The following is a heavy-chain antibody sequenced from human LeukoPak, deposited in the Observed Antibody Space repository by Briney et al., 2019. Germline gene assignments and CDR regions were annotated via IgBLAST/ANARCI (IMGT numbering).Heavy chain of an antibody. CDR1: GYTFTSYY. Sequence: GASVKVSRKASGYTFTSYYMHWVRQAPGQGLEWMGIINPSGGSTSYAQEFQGRVTMTRDMSTSTVYMELSSLRSEDTAVYYCARVARMGIFGVAYYFDYWGQETLVTVSS. J-gene: IGHJ4*02. CDR3: ARVARMGIFGVAYYFDY. V-gene: IGHV1-46*01. D-gene: IGHD3-3*01. CDR2: INPSGGST.